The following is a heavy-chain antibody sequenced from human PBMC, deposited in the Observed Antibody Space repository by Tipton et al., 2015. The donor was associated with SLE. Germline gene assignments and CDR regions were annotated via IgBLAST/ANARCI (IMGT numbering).Heavy chain of an antibody. CDR1: GFTFSYYY. J-gene: IGHJ4*02. CDR3: ATGRVGEDAY. D-gene: IGHD3-10*01. Sequence: SLRLSCAASGFTFSYYYMSWIRQAPGKGLEWVSYISSSGSSMYYADSVKGRFTISRDNVKNSLYLQMHSLRVEDTAVYYCATGRVGEDAYWGLGTLVTVSP. V-gene: IGHV3-11*01. CDR2: ISSSGSSM.